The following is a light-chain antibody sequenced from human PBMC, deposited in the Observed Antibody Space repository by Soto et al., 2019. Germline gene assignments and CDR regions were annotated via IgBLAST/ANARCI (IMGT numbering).Light chain of an antibody. CDR2: GAS. Sequence: EIVLTQSPGTLSLSPGERATLSCRASQSVSSNYLAWYQQKPGQAPRLLIYGASSRAIGIPDRFSGRGSGADFTLTISRLEPEDFAVYYCQQYGTSPYTFGQWTKLEI. V-gene: IGKV3-20*01. CDR1: QSVSSNY. J-gene: IGKJ2*01. CDR3: QQYGTSPYT.